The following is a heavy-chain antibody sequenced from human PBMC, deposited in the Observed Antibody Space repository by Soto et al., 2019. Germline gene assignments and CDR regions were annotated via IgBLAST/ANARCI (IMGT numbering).Heavy chain of an antibody. V-gene: IGHV4-61*01. CDR2: TYYSGST. Sequence: SETLSLTCTVSGGSVSSGSYYWSWIRQPPGKGLEWIGYTYYSGSTNYNPSLKSRVTISVDTSKNQFSLKLSSVTAADTAVYYCARDLWGYCGTDCYPLDVWGQGTMVTVSS. CDR1: GGSVSSGSYY. J-gene: IGHJ6*02. CDR3: ARDLWGYCGTDCYPLDV. D-gene: IGHD2-21*02.